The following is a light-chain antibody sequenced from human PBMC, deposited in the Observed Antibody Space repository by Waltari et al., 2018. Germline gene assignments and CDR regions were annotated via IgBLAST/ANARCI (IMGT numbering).Light chain of an antibody. V-gene: IGKV3-20*01. Sequence: EIVLTQSPGTLSLSPGDRATLPCRASPTVSTIALSWYQPKPGQAPRVLIYGTYNRATGIPDRFSGSGSGTDFTLTINRLAPEDFAMYYCQQYDGIVVTFGGGTKVEI. CDR1: PTVSTIA. CDR2: GTY. CDR3: QQYDGIVVT. J-gene: IGKJ4*01.